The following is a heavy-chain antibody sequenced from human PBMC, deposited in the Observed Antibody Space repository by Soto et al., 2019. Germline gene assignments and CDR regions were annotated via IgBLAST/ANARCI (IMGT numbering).Heavy chain of an antibody. J-gene: IGHJ4*02. Sequence: SETLSLTCTVSGGSVSSGSYYWSWIRQPPGKGLEWIGYIYYSGSTNYNPSLKSRVTISVDTSKNQFSLKLSSVTAADTAVYYCARVDVSYGDYVGYWGQGTLVTVSS. CDR2: IYYSGST. V-gene: IGHV4-61*01. CDR3: ARVDVSYGDYVGY. CDR1: GGSVSSGSYY. D-gene: IGHD4-17*01.